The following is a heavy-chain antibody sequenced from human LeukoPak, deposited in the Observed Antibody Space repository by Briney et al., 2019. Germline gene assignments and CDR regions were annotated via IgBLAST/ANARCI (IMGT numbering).Heavy chain of an antibody. J-gene: IGHJ4*02. D-gene: IGHD7-27*01. Sequence: GGSLRLSCAASGFTFDDYAMHWVRQAPGKGLEWVSLISWDGGSTYYADSVKGRFTISRDSARRSVYLQMNSLRDEDTALYYCAKEKGANWDPFDYWGRGTLVIVSS. V-gene: IGHV3-43D*03. CDR1: GFTFDDYA. CDR2: ISWDGGST. CDR3: AKEKGANWDPFDY.